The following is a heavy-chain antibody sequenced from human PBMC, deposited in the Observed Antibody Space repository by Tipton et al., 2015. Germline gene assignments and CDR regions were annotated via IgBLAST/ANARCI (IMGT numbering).Heavy chain of an antibody. V-gene: IGHV4-61*01. D-gene: IGHD5-24*01. Sequence: TLSLTCTVSGGSVSSGSYFWSWIRQPPGKGLEWIGYISYRGSPKYNPSLEGRVTISVDTSKTQFSLKMSSVTASDTAVYYCARDLEHGMDVWGQGTTVTVS. CDR1: GGSVSSGSYF. J-gene: IGHJ6*02. CDR2: ISYRGSP. CDR3: ARDLEHGMDV.